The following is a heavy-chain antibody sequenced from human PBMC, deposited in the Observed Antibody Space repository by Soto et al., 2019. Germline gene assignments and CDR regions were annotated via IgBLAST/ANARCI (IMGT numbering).Heavy chain of an antibody. CDR1: GFSLTTSGVG. CDR2: IYWDDDK. Sequence: KESGPTVVRPTETLTLTCRFSGFSLTTSGVGVGWIRQSPGKAPEWLALIYWDDDKRYSASLKSRLTITKDTSKNQVVLTVSDLDPTDTATYYCAHRVLRTVFGLVTTTAIYFDFWGQRTPVAVSS. J-gene: IGHJ4*02. V-gene: IGHV2-5*02. CDR3: AHRVLRTVFGLVTTTAIYFDF. D-gene: IGHD3-3*01.